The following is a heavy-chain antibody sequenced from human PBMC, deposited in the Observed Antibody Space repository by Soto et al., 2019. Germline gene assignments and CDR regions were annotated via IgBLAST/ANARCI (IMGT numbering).Heavy chain of an antibody. J-gene: IGHJ4*02. D-gene: IGHD5-12*01. CDR2: INAGNGNT. CDR1: GYTFTSYA. V-gene: IGHV1-3*01. CDR3: ARDFEMATTAPFDY. Sequence: ASVKVSCKASGYTFTSYAMHWVRQAPGQRLEWMGWINAGNGNTKYSQKFQGRVTITRDTSASTAYMELSSLRSEDTAVYYCARDFEMATTAPFDYWGQGTLVTVSS.